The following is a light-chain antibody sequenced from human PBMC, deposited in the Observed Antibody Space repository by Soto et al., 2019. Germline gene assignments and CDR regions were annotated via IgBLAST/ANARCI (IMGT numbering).Light chain of an antibody. CDR1: QSVSGW. CDR3: QHYSGYSRT. V-gene: IGKV1-5*01. Sequence: DIQMTQSPSTLSASVGDRVTITCRASQSVSGWLAWYQQKPGKAPNLLIYNAHILQSGVPSRFSGSGSGTEFTLTISSLQPDDFATYYCQHYSGYSRTFGQGTKVDIK. CDR2: NAH. J-gene: IGKJ1*01.